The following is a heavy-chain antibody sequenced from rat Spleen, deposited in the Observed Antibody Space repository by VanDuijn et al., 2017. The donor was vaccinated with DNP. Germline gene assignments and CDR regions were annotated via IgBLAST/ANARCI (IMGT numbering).Heavy chain of an antibody. CDR1: GFIFSNYW. D-gene: IGHD1-11*01. J-gene: IGHJ1*01. CDR3: ARYGGYWYFDF. V-gene: IGHV5-29*01. CDR2: ISYEGSNT. Sequence: EVQLVESGGGLVQPGRSLKLSCAASGFIFSNYWMTWIRQAPGKGLEWVASISYEGSNTYYRDSVKGRFTISRDNAKSTLYLQMDSLRSEDTATYYCARYGGYWYFDFWGPGTMVTVSS.